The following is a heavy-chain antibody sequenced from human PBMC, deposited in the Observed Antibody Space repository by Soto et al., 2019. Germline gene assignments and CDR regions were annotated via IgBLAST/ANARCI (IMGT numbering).Heavy chain of an antibody. Sequence: PSQTLSLTCVISGDSVSSNSAAWNWIRQSPSRGLEWLGRTYYRSKWYNDYAVSVKGRITINPDTSKNQFSLQLNSVTPEDTAVYYCARDGGSPPGSPYYFDYWGQGTLVTVSS. V-gene: IGHV6-1*01. J-gene: IGHJ4*02. CDR1: GDSVSSNSAA. D-gene: IGHD3-16*01. CDR2: TYYRSKWYN. CDR3: ARDGGSPPGSPYYFDY.